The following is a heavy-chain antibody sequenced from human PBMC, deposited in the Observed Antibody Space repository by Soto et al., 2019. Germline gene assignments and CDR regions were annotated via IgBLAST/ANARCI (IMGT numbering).Heavy chain of an antibody. CDR2: IHSSGGT. CDR3: GRLAEAATGHTDFDF. V-gene: IGHV4-39*02. Sequence: LSLTCTVSGASIKSRNYFWGWIRQPPGKGLEFVGSIHSSGGTYYNPSLKSRVTVSVDLSNSHFSLSLKSLTATDTAVYYCGRLAEAATGHTDFDFWGQGTLVTVSS. CDR1: GASIKSRNYF. D-gene: IGHD2-15*01. J-gene: IGHJ4*02.